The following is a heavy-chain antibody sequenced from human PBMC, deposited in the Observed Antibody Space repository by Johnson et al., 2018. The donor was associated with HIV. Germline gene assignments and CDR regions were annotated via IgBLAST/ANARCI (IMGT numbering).Heavy chain of an antibody. Sequence: VQLVESGGGLVQPGGSLRLSCAASGFTFSSYWMHWVRQAPGKGLVWVSRINSDGSSTSYADSVQGRFTISRDNAKNTLYLQMNSLRAEDTAVYYCAKDPIVLVVYAISAFDIWGQGTMVTVSS. V-gene: IGHV3-74*01. D-gene: IGHD2-8*02. CDR2: INSDGSST. J-gene: IGHJ3*02. CDR1: GFTFSSYW. CDR3: AKDPIVLVVYAISAFDI.